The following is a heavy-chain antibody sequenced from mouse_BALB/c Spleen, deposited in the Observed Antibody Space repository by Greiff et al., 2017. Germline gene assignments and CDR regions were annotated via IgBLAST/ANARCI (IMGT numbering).Heavy chain of an antibody. CDR2: IWAGGST. CDR3: ARDSITTATYYAMDY. D-gene: IGHD1-2*01. V-gene: IGHV2-9*02. CDR1: GFSLTSYG. J-gene: IGHJ4*01. Sequence: VMLVESGPGLVAPSQSLSITCTVSGFSLTSYGVHWVRQPPGKGLEWLGVIWAGGSTNYNSALMSRLSISKDNSKSQVFLKMNSLQTDDTAMYYCARDSITTATYYAMDYWGQGTSVTVSS.